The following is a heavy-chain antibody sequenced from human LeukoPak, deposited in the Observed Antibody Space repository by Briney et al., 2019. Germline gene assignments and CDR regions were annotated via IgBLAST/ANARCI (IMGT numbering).Heavy chain of an antibody. CDR3: AEGGRDGLQTLTAGYYFDY. V-gene: IGHV3-30-3*02. CDR2: ISYDGSNK. Sequence: GGSLRLSCAASGFTFSSYAMHWVRQAPGKGLEWVAVISYDGSNKYYADSVKGRFTISRDNSKNTLYLQKNSLRAEDKAVYYCAEGGRDGLQTLTAGYYFDYWGQGTLVTVSS. J-gene: IGHJ4*02. CDR1: GFTFSSYA. D-gene: IGHD5-24*01.